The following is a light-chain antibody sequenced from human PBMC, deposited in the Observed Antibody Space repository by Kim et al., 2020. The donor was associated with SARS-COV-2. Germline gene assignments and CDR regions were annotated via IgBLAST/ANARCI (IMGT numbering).Light chain of an antibody. J-gene: IGLJ1*01. CDR1: GSNIGSNV. CDR2: DND. V-gene: IGLV1-51*01. CDR3: ATWDSSLTSYV. Sequence: QSVLTHPPSVSAAPGQKVSISCSGTGSNIGSNVVSWYKQLPGAAPKLLIYDNDKRPSGIPDRFSGSKSGTSGTLGITGLQTGDEAEYYCATWDSSLTSYVFGIGTKVTVL.